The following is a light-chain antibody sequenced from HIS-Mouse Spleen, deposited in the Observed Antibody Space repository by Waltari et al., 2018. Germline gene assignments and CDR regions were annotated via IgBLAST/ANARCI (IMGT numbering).Light chain of an antibody. V-gene: IGLV2-23*01. CDR1: SSDVGGYNL. CDR3: CSYAGSSTNYV. J-gene: IGLJ1*01. Sequence: QSALTQPASVSGSPGQSITISCTGTSSDVGGYNLVSWYQPHPGKAPKLMIYEGSKRPSGVSNRFSGSKSGNTASLTISGLQAEDEADYYCCSYAGSSTNYVFGTGTKVTVL. CDR2: EGS.